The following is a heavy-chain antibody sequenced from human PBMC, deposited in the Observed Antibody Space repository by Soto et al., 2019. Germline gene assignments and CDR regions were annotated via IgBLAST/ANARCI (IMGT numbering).Heavy chain of an antibody. J-gene: IGHJ4*02. Sequence: EVQLVESGGGLVQPGGSLRLSCAASGFTFSSYWMSWVRQAPGKGLEWVANIKQDGSEKYYVDSVKGRFTISRDNANNSLYLQMNSLRAEDTAVYYCARRVGEVVVVGGADYWGQGTLVTVSS. CDR2: IKQDGSEK. D-gene: IGHD2-2*01. CDR1: GFTFSSYW. CDR3: ARRVGEVVVVGGADY. V-gene: IGHV3-7*01.